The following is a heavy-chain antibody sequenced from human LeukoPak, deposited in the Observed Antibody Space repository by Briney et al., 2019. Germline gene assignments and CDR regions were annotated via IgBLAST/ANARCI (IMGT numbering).Heavy chain of an antibody. J-gene: IGHJ4*02. V-gene: IGHV4-34*01. CDR2: INHSGST. CDR3: ARYNSSSWSQSLDY. CDR1: GRSFSGYY. D-gene: IGHD6-13*01. Sequence: SETLSLTCAVYGRSFSGYYWSWIRQPPGKGLEWIGEINHSGSTNYNPSLKSRVTISVDTSKNQFSLKLSSVTAADTAVYYCARYNSSSWSQSLDYWGQGTLVTVSS.